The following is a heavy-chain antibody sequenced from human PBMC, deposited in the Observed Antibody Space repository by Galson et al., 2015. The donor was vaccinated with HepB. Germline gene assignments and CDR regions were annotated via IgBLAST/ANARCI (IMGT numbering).Heavy chain of an antibody. V-gene: IGHV3-53*01. Sequence: SLRLSCAASGFTVSSNYMSWVRQAPGKGLEWVSVFYSGGSTYYADSVKGRFTISRDNSKNTLYLQMNSLRAEDTAVYYCARGVGGYSGSYFFISNFDYWGQGTLVTVSS. D-gene: IGHD1-26*01. J-gene: IGHJ4*02. CDR2: FYSGGST. CDR3: ARGVGGYSGSYFFISNFDY. CDR1: GFTVSSNY.